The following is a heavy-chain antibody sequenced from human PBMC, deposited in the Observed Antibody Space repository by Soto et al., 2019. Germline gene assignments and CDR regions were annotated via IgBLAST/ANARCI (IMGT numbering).Heavy chain of an antibody. CDR3: AKEFSACYFDY. J-gene: IGHJ4*02. CDR1: GFNISSNY. V-gene: IGHV3-66*01. Sequence: GGSLRLSCAASGFNISSNYMIWVRQAPGKGLEWVSVIYSGGSTYYADSVKGRFTISRDNSKNTLYLQMNSLRAEDTAVYYCAKEFSACYFDYLGQGTLVTVSS. CDR2: IYSGGST. D-gene: IGHD6-19*01.